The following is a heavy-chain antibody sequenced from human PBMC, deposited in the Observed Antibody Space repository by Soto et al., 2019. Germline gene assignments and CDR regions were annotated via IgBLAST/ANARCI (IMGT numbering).Heavy chain of an antibody. V-gene: IGHV3-21*01. J-gene: IGHJ4*02. Sequence: PGGSLRLSCAASGFTFSSYSMNWVRQAPGKGLEWVSSISSSSSYIYYADSVKGRFTISRDNAKNSLYLQMNSLRAEDTAVYYCASHPPSSYYYGSGSYYRYWGQGTLVTVPS. CDR1: GFTFSSYS. CDR2: ISSSSSYI. D-gene: IGHD3-10*01. CDR3: ASHPPSSYYYGSGSYYRY.